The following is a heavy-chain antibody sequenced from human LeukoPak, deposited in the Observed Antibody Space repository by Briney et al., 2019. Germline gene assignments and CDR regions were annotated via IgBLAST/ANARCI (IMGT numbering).Heavy chain of an antibody. CDR3: ARWYCSSNSCYYDY. CDR2: IYNTGET. V-gene: IGHV3-53*01. Sequence: GGSLRLSCAASGFTVNNNYMSWVRQAPGKGLEWVSFIYNTGETYHADSVKGRFTISRDNSENTLHLQMNSLRAEDTAVYYCARWYCSSNSCYYDYWGQGTLVTVSS. J-gene: IGHJ4*02. D-gene: IGHD2-2*01. CDR1: GFTVNNNY.